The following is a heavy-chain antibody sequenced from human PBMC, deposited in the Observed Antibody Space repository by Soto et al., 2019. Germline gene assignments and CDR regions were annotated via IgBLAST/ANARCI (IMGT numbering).Heavy chain of an antibody. Sequence: PGGSLRLSCAASGFTFSNYVMNWVRQAPGKGLEWVSAISGSGGSTYYADSVKGRFTISRDNSKNTLYLQMNSLRAEDTAVYYCAKALRWFGELIDYWGQGTLVTVSS. J-gene: IGHJ4*02. CDR2: ISGSGGST. CDR3: AKALRWFGELIDY. D-gene: IGHD3-10*01. CDR1: GFTFSNYV. V-gene: IGHV3-23*01.